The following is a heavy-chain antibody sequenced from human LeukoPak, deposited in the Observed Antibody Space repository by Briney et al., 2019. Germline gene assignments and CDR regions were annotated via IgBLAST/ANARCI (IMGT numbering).Heavy chain of an antibody. J-gene: IGHJ4*02. CDR3: ARGEYYSDY. CDR2: IYPGDSDT. V-gene: IGHV5-51*01. D-gene: IGHD2/OR15-2a*01. Sequence: GESLKIPCKGFGYSFTNCWIGWVRQMPGKGLEWMGIIYPGDSDTIYSLSFQGQVTISVDKSISTAYLQWSSLKASDTAMYYCARGEYYSDYWGQGTLVTVSS. CDR1: GYSFTNCW.